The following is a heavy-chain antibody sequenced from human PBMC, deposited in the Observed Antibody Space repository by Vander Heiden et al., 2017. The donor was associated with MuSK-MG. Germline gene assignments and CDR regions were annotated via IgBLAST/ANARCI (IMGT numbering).Heavy chain of an antibody. V-gene: IGHV3-30*18. D-gene: IGHD5-18*01. CDR1: GFTFSSYG. Sequence: QVQLVESGGGVVQPGRSLRPSCAASGFTFSSYGMHWVRQAPGKGLEWVAVISYDGSNKYYADSVKGRFTISRDNSKNTLYLQMNSLRAEDTAVYYCAKADTAMVGTFDYWGQGTLVTVSS. CDR2: ISYDGSNK. J-gene: IGHJ4*02. CDR3: AKADTAMVGTFDY.